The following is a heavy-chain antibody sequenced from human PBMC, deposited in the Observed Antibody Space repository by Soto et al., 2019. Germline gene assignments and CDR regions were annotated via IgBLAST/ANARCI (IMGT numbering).Heavy chain of an antibody. V-gene: IGHV1-46*01. Sequence: ASVKVSCKASGYTFTSYYMHWVRQAPGQGLEWMGIINPSGGSTSYAQKFQGRVTMTRDTSTSTVYMELSSLRSEDTAVYYCARGGPYSSSWNTRPNYYYYGMDVWGQGTTVTVSS. CDR2: INPSGGST. CDR3: ARGGPYSSSWNTRPNYYYYGMDV. D-gene: IGHD6-13*01. J-gene: IGHJ6*02. CDR1: GYTFTSYY.